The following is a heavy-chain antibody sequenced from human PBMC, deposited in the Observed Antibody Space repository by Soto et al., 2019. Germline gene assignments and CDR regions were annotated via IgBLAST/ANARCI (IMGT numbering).Heavy chain of an antibody. CDR3: AKVVGATVTTYIPIAFDI. D-gene: IGHD4-17*01. Sequence: GGSLRLSCAASGFTFSSYAMSWVRQAPGKGLEWVSAISGSGGSTYYADSVKGRFTISRDNSKNTLYLQMNSLRAEDTAVYYCAKVVGATVTTYIPIAFDIWGQGTMVTVSS. CDR2: ISGSGGST. J-gene: IGHJ3*02. CDR1: GFTFSSYA. V-gene: IGHV3-23*01.